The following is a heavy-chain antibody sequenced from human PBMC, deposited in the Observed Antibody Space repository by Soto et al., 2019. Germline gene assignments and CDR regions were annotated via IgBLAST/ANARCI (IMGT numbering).Heavy chain of an antibody. D-gene: IGHD4-4*01. CDR1: GGTFSSYA. Sequence: QVQLVQSGAEVKKPGSSVKVSCKASGGTFSSYAISWVRQAPGQGLEWMGGIIPIFGTANYAQKFQGRVTITADNSTSTASMGLGSLRSEDTAVYYCARRPGGTTPYYGMDVWGQGTTVTVSS. J-gene: IGHJ6*02. CDR2: IIPIFGTA. CDR3: ARRPGGTTPYYGMDV. V-gene: IGHV1-69*06.